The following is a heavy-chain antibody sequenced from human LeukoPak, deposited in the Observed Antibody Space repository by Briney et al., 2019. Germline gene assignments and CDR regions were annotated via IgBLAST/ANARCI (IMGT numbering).Heavy chain of an antibody. Sequence: SETLSLTCAVYGGSFSGYYWSWIRQPPGKGLEWIGEINHSGTTNYNPSLKRRVTISVDTSKNQFSLKLSSVTAANTAVYYCERGGYSGYDWSKKEKYYFDYWGQGTLVTVSS. CDR3: ERGGYSGYDWSKKEKYYFDY. D-gene: IGHD5-12*01. V-gene: IGHV4-34*01. J-gene: IGHJ4*02. CDR2: INHSGTT. CDR1: GGSFSGYY.